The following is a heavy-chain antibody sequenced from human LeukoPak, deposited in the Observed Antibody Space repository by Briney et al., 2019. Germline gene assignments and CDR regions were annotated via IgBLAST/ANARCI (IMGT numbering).Heavy chain of an antibody. CDR1: GFTFSTYW. CDR2: INIDGSST. CDR3: ARGAQLTGMASDH. D-gene: IGHD3-9*01. Sequence: PGGSLRLSCVASGFTFSTYWMHWVRQAPGKGLVWVSRINIDGSSTNYADSVKGRFTISRDNAKNTLYMQMNSLRGEDTAVYYYARGAQLTGMASDHWGQGTLVTVSS. J-gene: IGHJ4*02. V-gene: IGHV3-74*01.